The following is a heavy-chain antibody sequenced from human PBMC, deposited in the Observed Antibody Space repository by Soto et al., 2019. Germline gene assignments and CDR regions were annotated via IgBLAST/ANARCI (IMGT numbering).Heavy chain of an antibody. V-gene: IGHV3-9*01. J-gene: IGHJ6*02. Sequence: EVQLVESGGGLVQPGRSLRLSCAASGFSFDAYGMHWVRQAPGKGLEWVSGISWNSGTIGYADSVKGRFSISRDNAKKSLYLQMNSLRAEDRALYYCAKSKGGTANGMDVWGQGTTVIVSS. CDR1: GFSFDAYG. CDR3: AKSKGGTANGMDV. CDR2: ISWNSGTI. D-gene: IGHD2-21*02.